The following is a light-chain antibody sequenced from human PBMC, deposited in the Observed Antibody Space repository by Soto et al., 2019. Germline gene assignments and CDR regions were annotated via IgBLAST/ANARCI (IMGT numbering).Light chain of an antibody. Sequence: QSALSQPASVSGSPGQSIAISCTGTSSDVGSYNLVSWYQQHPGEAPKLIVYEASERPSGVSNRFSGSISGNTASLTISGLQPEDEADYYCCSYTTSSIHYVFGTGTKVTVL. CDR1: SSDVGSYNL. V-gene: IGLV2-23*01. J-gene: IGLJ1*01. CDR2: EAS. CDR3: CSYTTSSIHYV.